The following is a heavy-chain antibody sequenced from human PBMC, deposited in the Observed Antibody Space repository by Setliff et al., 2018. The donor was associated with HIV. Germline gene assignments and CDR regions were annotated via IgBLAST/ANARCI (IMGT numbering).Heavy chain of an antibody. CDR2: INWNGGSI. J-gene: IGHJ6*02. Sequence: GGSLRLSCAVSGFTLDDYAMSWVRQVPGKGLEWVAGINWNGGSINYADSVKGRFTISRDNSKNTLFLQMNSLRPEDTAVYYCARDCRVGWVFTYGMDVWGQGTLVTVSS. V-gene: IGHV3-20*04. D-gene: IGHD6-13*01. CDR3: ARDCRVGWVFTYGMDV. CDR1: GFTLDDYA.